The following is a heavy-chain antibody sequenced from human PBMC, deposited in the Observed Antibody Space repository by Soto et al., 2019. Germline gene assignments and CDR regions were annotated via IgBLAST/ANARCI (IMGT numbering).Heavy chain of an antibody. V-gene: IGHV1-18*01. CDR3: ARDNGYYAF. J-gene: IGHJ4*02. CDR1: GYTFSSYS. CDR2: ISTTSGNT. D-gene: IGHD2-8*01. Sequence: QIQMVQSGAEVKQPGASVKISCKTSGYTFSSYSINWVRQAPGQGLEWMAWISTTSGNTHYAERVKGRVTVNLYKSARPAFMEMWGLTSDDTAVYFCARDNGYYAFWGQGTLVTVSS.